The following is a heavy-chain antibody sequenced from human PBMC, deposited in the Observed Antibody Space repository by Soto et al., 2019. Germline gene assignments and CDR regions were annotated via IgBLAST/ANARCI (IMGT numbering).Heavy chain of an antibody. CDR1: GFTVSSNY. CDR2: IYSGGST. Sequence: GGSLRLSCAASGFTVSSNYMSWVRQAPGKGLEWVSVIYSGGSTYYADSVKGRFTISRDNSKNTLYLQMNSLRAEDTAVYYCARYYDILTGKGSYYFDYWGQGTLVTVSS. D-gene: IGHD3-9*01. V-gene: IGHV3-66*01. CDR3: ARYYDILTGKGSYYFDY. J-gene: IGHJ4*02.